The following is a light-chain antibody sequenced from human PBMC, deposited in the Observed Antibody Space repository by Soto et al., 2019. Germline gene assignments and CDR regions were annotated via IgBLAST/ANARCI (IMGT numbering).Light chain of an antibody. CDR2: DAS. V-gene: IGKV3-11*01. CDR1: QSVSSY. J-gene: IGKJ2*02. Sequence: EIVLTQSPATLSLSPGERATLSCRASQSVSSYLAWYQQKPGQAPRLLIYDASNRATGIPARFSGSGSGTDCNLTISSLEPEDLAVYYCQQRSHWPGTFGQGTKLEIK. CDR3: QQRSHWPGT.